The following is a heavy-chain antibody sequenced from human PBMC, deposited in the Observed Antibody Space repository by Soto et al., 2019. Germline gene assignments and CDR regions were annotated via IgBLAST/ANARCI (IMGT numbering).Heavy chain of an antibody. CDR2: IYHSGST. J-gene: IGHJ4*02. CDR1: GGSISSSNW. Sequence: QVQLQESGPGLVNPSGTLSLTCAVSGGSISSSNWWSWVRQPPGKGPERIGEIYHSGSTNYNPSLKSRVTISVDKYKNQFSLKLGAVAAADTAVYYCARAFYCGSGVEIYCFDYWGQGTLVTVSS. D-gene: IGHD3-10*01. CDR3: ARAFYCGSGVEIYCFDY. V-gene: IGHV4-4*02.